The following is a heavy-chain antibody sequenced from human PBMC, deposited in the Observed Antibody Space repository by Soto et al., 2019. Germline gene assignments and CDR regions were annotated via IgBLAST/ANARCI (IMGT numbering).Heavy chain of an antibody. CDR1: GFTFSSYW. CDR2: IRGDGSTT. J-gene: IGHJ4*02. V-gene: IGHV3-74*01. D-gene: IGHD4-17*01. CDR3: ARDRTVTTLLDY. Sequence: PGGSLRLSCAGSGFTFSSYWMHWVRQAPGKGLVWVSRIRGDGSTTSYADSVKGRFTISRDNAKNSLYLQMNSLRAEDTAVYYCARDRTVTTLLDYWGQGTLVTVSS.